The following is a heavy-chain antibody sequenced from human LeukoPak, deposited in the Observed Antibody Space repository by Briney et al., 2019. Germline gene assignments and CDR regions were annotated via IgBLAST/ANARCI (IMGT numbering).Heavy chain of an antibody. Sequence: SETLSLTCTVSGGSISSYYWSWIRQPPGKGLEWIGYIYYSGSTNYNPSLKSRVTISVDTSKNQFSLKLSSVTAADTAVYYCARDMKGDYYFDYWGQGTLVTVSS. CDR3: ARDMKGDYYFDY. D-gene: IGHD1-26*01. V-gene: IGHV4-59*01. J-gene: IGHJ4*02. CDR1: GGSISSYY. CDR2: IYYSGST.